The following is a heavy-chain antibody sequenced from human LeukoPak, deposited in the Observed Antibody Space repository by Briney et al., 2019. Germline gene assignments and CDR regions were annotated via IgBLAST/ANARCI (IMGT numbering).Heavy chain of an antibody. Sequence: SETLSLTCTVSGGSISSYYWSWIRQPAGKGLEWIGRIYTSGSTNYNPSLKSRVTMSVDTSKNQFSLELSSVTAADTAVYYCARDQYGYSTNWFDPWGQGTLVTVSS. D-gene: IGHD5-24*01. CDR1: GGSISSYY. V-gene: IGHV4-4*07. CDR3: ARDQYGYSTNWFDP. J-gene: IGHJ5*02. CDR2: IYTSGST.